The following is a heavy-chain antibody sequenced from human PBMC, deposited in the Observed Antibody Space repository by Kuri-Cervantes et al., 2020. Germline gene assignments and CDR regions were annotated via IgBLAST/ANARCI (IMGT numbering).Heavy chain of an antibody. V-gene: IGHV3-53*01. CDR2: IYSRGST. CDR1: GFPVSSNY. D-gene: IGHD2-21*01. J-gene: IGHJ6*03. Sequence: GESLKISCAASGFPVSSNYMSWVRQAPGKGLEWVSVIYSRGSTYYADSVKGRFTISRDKPKNSLYLQMNSLRAEDKAVYYFARGDSLCGGPNYYYSYYMDVWGKGTTVTVSS. CDR3: ARGDSLCGGPNYYYSYYMDV.